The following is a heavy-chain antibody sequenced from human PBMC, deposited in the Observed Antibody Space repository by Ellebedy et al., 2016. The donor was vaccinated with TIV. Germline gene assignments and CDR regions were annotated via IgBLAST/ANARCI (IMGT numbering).Heavy chain of an antibody. V-gene: IGHV3-23*01. CDR3: ARVVGGWYGFDF. J-gene: IGHJ5*01. CDR1: GFTFSCCA. CDR2: ISNSGDTT. Sequence: GESLKISCAASGFTFSCCAMSWVRQTPGKGLEWVSVISNSGDTTYADYVKGRFTISRDNAKNSLFLQMNSLRAEDTAVYYCARVVGGWYGFDFWGQGTLVTVSS. D-gene: IGHD1-26*01.